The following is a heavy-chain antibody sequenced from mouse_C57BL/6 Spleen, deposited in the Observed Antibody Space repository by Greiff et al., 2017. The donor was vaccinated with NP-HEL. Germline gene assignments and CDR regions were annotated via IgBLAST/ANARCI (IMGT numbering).Heavy chain of an antibody. D-gene: IGHD1-1*01. Sequence: QVHVKQPGAELVKPGASVKLSCKASGYTFTSYWMHWVKQRPGQGLEWIGMIHPNSGSTNYNEKFKSKATLTVDKSSSTAYMQLSSLTSEDSAVYYCARDYGSSYRGAMDYWGQGTSVTVSS. V-gene: IGHV1-64*01. CDR3: ARDYGSSYRGAMDY. CDR2: IHPNSGST. J-gene: IGHJ4*01. CDR1: GYTFTSYW.